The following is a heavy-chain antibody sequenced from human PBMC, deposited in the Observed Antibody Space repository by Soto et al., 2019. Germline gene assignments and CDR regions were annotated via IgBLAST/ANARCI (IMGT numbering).Heavy chain of an antibody. D-gene: IGHD3-9*01. CDR1: GGSISRSTYY. J-gene: IGHJ3*02. CDR3: ASDYDCPDAFDI. Sequence: QLQLQESGPGLVKPSETLSLTCTVSGGSISRSTYYWGWIRQPPGKGLEWIGSIYYSGSTYYNSSLTGRVTISVDTSKNQFSLHLSSVTAADAAVYYWASDYDCPDAFDIWGQGTMVTVSS. V-gene: IGHV4-39*01. CDR2: IYYSGST.